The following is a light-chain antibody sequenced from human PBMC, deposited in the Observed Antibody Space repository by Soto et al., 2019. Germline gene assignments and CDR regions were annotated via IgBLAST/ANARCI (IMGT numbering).Light chain of an antibody. V-gene: IGKV1-5*03. CDR1: QSISNW. J-gene: IGKJ1*01. CDR3: QNYNSYSEA. CDR2: KAS. Sequence: DIQMTHSPSTLSASVVYRFTITFRASQSISNWLAWYQQKPGKAPKLLIYKASTLKSGVPSRFSGSGSGTEFTLTISSLQPDDFATYYCQNYNSYSEAFGQGTKGDIK.